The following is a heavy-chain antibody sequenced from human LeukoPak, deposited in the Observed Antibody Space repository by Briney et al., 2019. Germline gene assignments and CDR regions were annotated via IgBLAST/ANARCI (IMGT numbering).Heavy chain of an antibody. CDR1: GFTFDDYA. V-gene: IGHV3-43*02. J-gene: IGHJ4*02. Sequence: GGSLRLSCAASGFTFDDYAMHWVRQAPGKGLEWVSLIIGDGTNTYYADSVKGRFTISRDNSKNSLYLQMNSLRTEDTALYYCAKDGCSGSYSDYWGQGTLVTVSS. CDR3: AKDGCSGSYSDY. CDR2: IIGDGTNT. D-gene: IGHD1-26*01.